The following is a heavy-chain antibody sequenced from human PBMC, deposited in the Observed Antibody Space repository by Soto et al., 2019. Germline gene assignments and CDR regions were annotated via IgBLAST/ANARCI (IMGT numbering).Heavy chain of an antibody. D-gene: IGHD2-21*02. CDR3: AREVLMVVVTAIGRWFDP. CDR2: IIPIFGTA. CDR1: GGTFSSYA. V-gene: IGHV1-69*13. J-gene: IGHJ5*02. Sequence: SVKVSCKASGGTFSSYAISWVRQAPGQGLEWMGGIIPIFGTANYAQKFQGRVTITADESTSTAYMELSSLRSEDTAVYYCAREVLMVVVTAIGRWFDPWGQGTLVTVAS.